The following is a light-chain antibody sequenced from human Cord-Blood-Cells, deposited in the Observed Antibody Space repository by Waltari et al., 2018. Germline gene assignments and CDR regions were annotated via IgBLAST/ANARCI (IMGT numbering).Light chain of an antibody. CDR3: CSYAGSSTWV. J-gene: IGLJ3*02. CDR1: SSDVMRYNL. CDR2: EGS. V-gene: IGLV2-23*01. Sequence: QYALTQPASVSGSPGQLLTISCTGTSSDVMRYNLVSWYQQKPGKAPKLMIYEGSKRPSGVSNRFAVSKSGNTASLTISVLQAEDEADYYCCSYAGSSTWVFGGGTKLTVL.